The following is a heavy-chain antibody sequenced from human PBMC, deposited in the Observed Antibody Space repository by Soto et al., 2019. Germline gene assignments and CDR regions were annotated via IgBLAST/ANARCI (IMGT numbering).Heavy chain of an antibody. Sequence: EVQLVETGGGLIQPGGSLRLSCAASGFTVSSNYMSWVRQAPGKGLEWVSVIYSGGSTYYADSVKGRFTISRDNSKNTLYVQMNSLRAKDTAVYYCASDNRSSDYYLDAFDIWGQGTMVTVSS. CDR1: GFTVSSNY. CDR2: IYSGGST. J-gene: IGHJ3*02. D-gene: IGHD3-22*01. V-gene: IGHV3-53*02. CDR3: ASDNRSSDYYLDAFDI.